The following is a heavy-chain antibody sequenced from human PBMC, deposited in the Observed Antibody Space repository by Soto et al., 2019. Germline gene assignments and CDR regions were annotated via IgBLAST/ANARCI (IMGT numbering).Heavy chain of an antibody. CDR3: SSFYRSYFSFDP. Sequence: GASVKVACTASGYTFSTYYIHWVRQAPGQGLEWMGITNPSGGSSAYAQKFQGRVTMTRETSTSTVYMELSSLRSEDTAVYYCSSFYRSYFSFDPWG. J-gene: IGHJ5*02. CDR2: TNPSGGSS. D-gene: IGHD3-10*01. CDR1: GYTFSTYY. V-gene: IGHV1-46*01.